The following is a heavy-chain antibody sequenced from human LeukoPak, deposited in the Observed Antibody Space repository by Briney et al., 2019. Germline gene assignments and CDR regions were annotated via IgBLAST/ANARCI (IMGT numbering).Heavy chain of an antibody. CDR3: ASEPVVPAANLFDP. D-gene: IGHD2-2*01. J-gene: IGHJ5*02. Sequence: SETLSLTCTVSGGSISSGSYYWGWIRQPAGKGLEWIGRIYTSGSTNYNPSLKSRVTISVDTSKNQFSLKLSSVTAADTAVYYCASEPVVPAANLFDPWGQGTLVTVSS. V-gene: IGHV4-61*02. CDR2: IYTSGST. CDR1: GGSISSGSYY.